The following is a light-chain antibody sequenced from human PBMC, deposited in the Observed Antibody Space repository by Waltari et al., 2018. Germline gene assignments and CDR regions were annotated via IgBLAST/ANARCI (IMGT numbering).Light chain of an antibody. CDR2: WEA. CDR3: QQCYSFPYT. CDR1: QSVLSSSNNKNY. J-gene: IGKJ2*01. V-gene: IGKV4-1*01. Sequence: DIVMTQSPDSLAVSLGERATINCKSSQSVLSSSNNKNYLGWDQQKPGQPPKLLISWEATRESGVPDRFSGGGSGTDFTLTISSLQAEDVAVYYCQQCYSFPYTFGHGTKLEIK.